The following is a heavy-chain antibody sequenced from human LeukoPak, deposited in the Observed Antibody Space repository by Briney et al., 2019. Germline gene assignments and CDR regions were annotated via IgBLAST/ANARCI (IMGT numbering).Heavy chain of an antibody. V-gene: IGHV3-23*01. CDR2: ISGSGRNT. J-gene: IGHJ4*02. D-gene: IGHD3-22*01. CDR3: ARARNNYDSSGFSALDY. Sequence: PGGSLRLSCAASGFTFSSYAMSWVRQAPGKGLEWVSTISGSGRNTYYADSVKGGITISRDNSKNTLYLQMNSLRAEDTAVYYCARARNNYDSSGFSALDYWGQGTLVTVSS. CDR1: GFTFSSYA.